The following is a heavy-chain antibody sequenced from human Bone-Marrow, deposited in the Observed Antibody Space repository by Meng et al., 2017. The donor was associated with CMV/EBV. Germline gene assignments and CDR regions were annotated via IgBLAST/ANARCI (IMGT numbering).Heavy chain of an antibody. D-gene: IGHD1-7*01. CDR3: AHRPSGTTNNAFEI. CDR1: GFSLITSGVD. J-gene: IGHJ3*02. CDR2: IYWNDDK. Sequence: SGPTLVKPTQTLTLTCTFSGFSLITSGVDVGWIRQPPGKALEWLALIYWNDDKRYSPSLKSRLTITKDTSKNQVVLTMTNMDPVDTATYYCAHRPSGTTNNAFEIWGQGTMVTVSS. V-gene: IGHV2-5*01.